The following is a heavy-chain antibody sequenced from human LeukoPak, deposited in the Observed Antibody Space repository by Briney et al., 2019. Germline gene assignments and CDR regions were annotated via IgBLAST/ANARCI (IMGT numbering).Heavy chain of an antibody. CDR3: AKDLGEVDFDY. Sequence: GGSLRLSCAASGFTFSSYGMHWVRQAPGKGLEWVAVISYDGSNKYYADSVKGRFTISRDNSKNTLYLQMNSLRAEDTAVYYCAKDLGEVDFDYWGQGTLVTVSS. CDR2: ISYDGSNK. D-gene: IGHD3-16*01. CDR1: GFTFSSYG. V-gene: IGHV3-30*18. J-gene: IGHJ4*02.